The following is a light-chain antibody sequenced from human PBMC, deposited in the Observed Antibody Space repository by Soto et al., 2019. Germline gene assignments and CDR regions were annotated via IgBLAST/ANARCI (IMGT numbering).Light chain of an antibody. CDR3: QQRSNWPRT. V-gene: IGKV3-11*01. J-gene: IGKJ1*01. CDR2: DAS. CDR1: QSVSSY. Sequence: EIVLTQSPATLSLSPGERATLSCRASQSVSSYLAWYQQKPGQAPRLLIYDASNRATGIPARFSGSGSGTAFTLTISSLEPEDFVVYYCQQRSNWPRTFGQGTKVEIK.